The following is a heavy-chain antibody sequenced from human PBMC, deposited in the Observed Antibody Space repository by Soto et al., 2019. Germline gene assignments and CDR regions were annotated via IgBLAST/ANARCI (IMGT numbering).Heavy chain of an antibody. CDR3: AREGVAPYYYYGMDV. Sequence: QVQLVQSGAEVKKPGASVKVSCKASGYTFTRSGISWVRQAPGQGPEWMGWISSYNGDTHYAQTFQGRVTMTTDTSTSTAYMELRSLRSDDTAVYYCAREGVAPYYYYGMDVWGQGTPVTVSS. CDR1: GYTFTRSG. V-gene: IGHV1-18*01. J-gene: IGHJ6*02. CDR2: ISSYNGDT. D-gene: IGHD5-12*01.